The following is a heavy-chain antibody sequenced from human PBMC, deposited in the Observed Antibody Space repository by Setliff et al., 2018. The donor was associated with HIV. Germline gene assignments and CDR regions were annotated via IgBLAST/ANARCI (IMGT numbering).Heavy chain of an antibody. CDR2: INHYGSG. V-gene: IGHV4-34*01. CDR3: AREGVNFWTPPGWFDP. J-gene: IGHJ5*02. D-gene: IGHD3-3*01. Sequence: PSETLSLTCAVYGESFNDYYWSWIRLPPGKGLEWIGEINHYGSGNYNPSLKSRVTISVDTSKNQFSLNLSSVTAADTAVYYCAREGVNFWTPPGWFDPWGQGTLVTVSS. CDR1: GESFNDYY.